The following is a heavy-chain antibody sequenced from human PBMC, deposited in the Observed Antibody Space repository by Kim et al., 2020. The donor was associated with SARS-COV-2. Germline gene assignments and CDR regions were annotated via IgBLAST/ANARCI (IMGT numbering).Heavy chain of an antibody. D-gene: IGHD6-13*01. Sequence: ASVKVSCKASGYTFTSYAMNWVRQAPGQGLEWMGWINTNTGNPTYAQGFTGRFVFSLDTSVSTAYLQISSLKAEDTAVYYCARDLQGYSSSWQIQNNEYFQRWGQGTLVTVSS. CDR2: INTNTGNP. CDR1: GYTFTSYA. J-gene: IGHJ1*01. CDR3: ARDLQGYSSSWQIQNNEYFQR. V-gene: IGHV7-4-1*02.